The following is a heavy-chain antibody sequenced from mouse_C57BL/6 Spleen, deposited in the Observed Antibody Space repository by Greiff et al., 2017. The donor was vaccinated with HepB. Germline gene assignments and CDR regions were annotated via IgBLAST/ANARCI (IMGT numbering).Heavy chain of an antibody. CDR1: GYTFTSYW. Sequence: QVQLQQPGAELVRPGSSVKLSCKASGYTFTSYWMHWVKQRPIQGLEWIGNIDPSDSETHYNQKYKDKATLTVDKSSSTAYMQLSILTSEDSAAYYCARRGYDHYFDYWGQGTTLTVSS. CDR3: ARRGYDHYFDY. V-gene: IGHV1-52*01. D-gene: IGHD2-3*01. CDR2: IDPSDSET. J-gene: IGHJ2*01.